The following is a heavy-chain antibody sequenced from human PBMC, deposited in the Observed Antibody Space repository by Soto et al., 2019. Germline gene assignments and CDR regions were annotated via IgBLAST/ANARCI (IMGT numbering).Heavy chain of an antibody. V-gene: IGHV6-1*01. D-gene: IGHD2-2*02. CDR3: AREPLPYCSSTSCYIGWFDP. CDR1: GDSVSRSSAA. CDR2: TYYRSKWYN. Sequence: SQTLSLTCAISGDSVSRSSAAWNWFRQTPSRGLEWLGRTYYRSKWYNDYAVSVKSRITINPDTSKNQFSLQLNSVTPEDTAVYYCAREPLPYCSSTSCYIGWFDPWGQGTLVTVSS. J-gene: IGHJ5*02.